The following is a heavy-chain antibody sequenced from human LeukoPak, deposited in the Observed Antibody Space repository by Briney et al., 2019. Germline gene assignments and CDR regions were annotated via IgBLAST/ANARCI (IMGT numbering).Heavy chain of an antibody. J-gene: IGHJ4*02. CDR2: IYPGDSDT. CDR1: GYSFTSYW. D-gene: IGHD5-12*01. V-gene: IGHV5-51*01. Sequence: GESLKISCKGSGYSFTSYWIGWVRQMPGKGLEWMGIIYPGDSDTRYSPSFQGQVTISADKSISTAYLQWSSLKASDTAMYYCARPLVATPQTSAGFDYWGQGTLVTVSS. CDR3: ARPLVATPQTSAGFDY.